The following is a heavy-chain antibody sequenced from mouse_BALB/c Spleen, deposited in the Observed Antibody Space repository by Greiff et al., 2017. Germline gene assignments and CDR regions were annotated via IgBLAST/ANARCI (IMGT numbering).Heavy chain of an antibody. D-gene: IGHD2-4*01. J-gene: IGHJ4*01. Sequence: EVQGVESGGGLVQPGGSRKLSCAASGFTFSSFGMHWVRQAPEKGLEWVAYISSGSSTIYYADTVKGRFTISRDKPKNTLFLQMTSLRSEDTAMYYCARGGMITTGYAMDYWGQGTSVTVSS. CDR3: ARGGMITTGYAMDY. CDR2: ISSGSSTI. V-gene: IGHV5-17*02. CDR1: GFTFSSFG.